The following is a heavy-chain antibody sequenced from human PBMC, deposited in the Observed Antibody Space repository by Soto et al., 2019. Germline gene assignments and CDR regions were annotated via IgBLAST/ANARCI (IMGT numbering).Heavy chain of an antibody. CDR3: ARGRQQLSRYYYMDV. V-gene: IGHV1-3*01. CDR1: GYTFTSYA. CDR2: INAGNGNT. D-gene: IGHD6-13*01. J-gene: IGHJ6*03. Sequence: GASVKVCCKASGYTFTSYAMHWVRQAPGQRLEWMGWINAGNGNTKYSQKFQGRVTITRDTSASTAYMELSSLRSEDTAVYYCARGRQQLSRYYYMDVWGKGTTVTVSS.